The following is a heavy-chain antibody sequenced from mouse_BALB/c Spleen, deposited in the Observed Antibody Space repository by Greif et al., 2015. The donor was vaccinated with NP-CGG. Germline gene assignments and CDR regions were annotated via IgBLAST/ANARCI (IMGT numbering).Heavy chain of an antibody. D-gene: IGHD2-3*01. V-gene: IGHV5-6-5*01. J-gene: IGHJ4*01. CDR3: ARDGLLLYYAMDY. CDR2: ISSGGST. CDR1: GFTFSSYA. Sequence: EVKLMESGGGLVKPGGSLKLSCAASGFTFSSYAMSWVRQTPEKRLEWAASISSGGSTFYPDSVKGRFTISRDNARNILYLQMSSLRSEDTAMYYCARDGLLLYYAMDYWGQGTSVTVSS.